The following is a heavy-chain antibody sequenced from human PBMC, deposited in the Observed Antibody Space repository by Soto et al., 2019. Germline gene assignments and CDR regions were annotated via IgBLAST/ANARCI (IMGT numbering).Heavy chain of an antibody. J-gene: IGHJ4*02. D-gene: IGHD3-3*01. CDR3: ARDRRFLEWLDY. CDR2: IWYVGSNK. V-gene: IGHV3-33*01. Sequence: QMHLVESGGGVVQPGRSLTLSCVASGFTFTSYGIHWVRQAPGKGLEWVAVIWYVGSNKYYGDSVKGRFSISRDNSKNTVYLQMNSLRAEDTAVYYCARDRRFLEWLDYWGQGTLVSVSS. CDR1: GFTFTSYG.